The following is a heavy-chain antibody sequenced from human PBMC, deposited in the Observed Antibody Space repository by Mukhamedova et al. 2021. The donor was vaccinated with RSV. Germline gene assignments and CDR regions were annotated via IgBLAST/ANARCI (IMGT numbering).Heavy chain of an antibody. CDR3: ARPSVADHLGVY. V-gene: IGHV3-30*01. CDR2: ISYDGSNK. Sequence: ISYDGSNKYYADSVKGRFTISRDNSKNTLYLQMNSLRAEDTAVYYCARPSVADHLGVYWGQGTLVTVSS. J-gene: IGHJ4*02. D-gene: IGHD6-19*01.